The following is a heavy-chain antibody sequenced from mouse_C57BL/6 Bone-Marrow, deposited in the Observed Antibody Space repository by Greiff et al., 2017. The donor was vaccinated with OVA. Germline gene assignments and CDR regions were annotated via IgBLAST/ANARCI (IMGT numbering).Heavy chain of an antibody. CDR1: GYTFTSYG. Sequence: QVQLQQSGAELARPGASVKLSCKASGYTFTSYGISWVKQRTGQGLEWIGEIYPRSGNTYYNEKFKGKATLTADKSSSTAYMELRSLTSEDSAVYFCARERLSTRGAYWGQGTLVTVSA. V-gene: IGHV1-81*01. J-gene: IGHJ3*01. CDR3: ARERLSTRGAY. D-gene: IGHD5-1*01. CDR2: IYPRSGNT.